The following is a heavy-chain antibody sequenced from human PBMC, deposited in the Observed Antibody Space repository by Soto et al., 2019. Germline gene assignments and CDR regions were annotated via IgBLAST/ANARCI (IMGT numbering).Heavy chain of an antibody. CDR3: ARLQGGYYDFWSGLSPFDD. J-gene: IGHJ4*02. CDR2: TSAYNDNT. D-gene: IGHD3-3*01. Sequence: ASVKVSCKASGYTFTNYGISWVRQAPGQGLEWMGWTSAYNDNTNYAQKLQGRVTMTTDTSTSTAYMELRSLRSDDTAVYYCARLQGGYYDFWSGLSPFDDWGQGTLVTVSS. CDR1: GYTFTNYG. V-gene: IGHV1-18*01.